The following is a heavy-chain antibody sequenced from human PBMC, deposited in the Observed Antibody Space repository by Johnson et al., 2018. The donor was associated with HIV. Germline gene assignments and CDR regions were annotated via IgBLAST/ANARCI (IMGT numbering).Heavy chain of an antibody. V-gene: IGHV3-20*04. J-gene: IGHJ3*02. CDR3: ARAAFPYRSGWYRPLDAFDM. Sequence: EVQLVESGGGVVRPGESLRLSCAASGFTFDDYGMSWVRQAPGKGLEWVSGINWNGGSAGHADSLKGRFIISRDNAKNSLYLQMNSLRAEDTALYYCARAAFPYRSGWYRPLDAFDMWGQGTKVTVSS. CDR1: GFTFDDYG. D-gene: IGHD6-19*01. CDR2: INWNGGSA.